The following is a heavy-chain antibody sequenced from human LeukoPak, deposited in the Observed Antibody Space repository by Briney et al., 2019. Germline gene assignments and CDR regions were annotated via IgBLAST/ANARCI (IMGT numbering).Heavy chain of an antibody. D-gene: IGHD6-13*01. CDR2: INPNSGGT. Sequence: ASVTVSCKASGYTFTGYYMHWVRQAPGQGLEWMGWINPNSGGTNYAQKFQGWVTMTRDTSISTAYMELSRLRSDDTAVYYCARLSAAGTSLDYWGQGTLVTVSS. V-gene: IGHV1-2*04. CDR1: GYTFTGYY. CDR3: ARLSAAGTSLDY. J-gene: IGHJ4*02.